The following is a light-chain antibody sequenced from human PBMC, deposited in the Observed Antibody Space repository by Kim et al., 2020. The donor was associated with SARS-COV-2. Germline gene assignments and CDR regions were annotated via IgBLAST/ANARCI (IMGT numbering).Light chain of an antibody. V-gene: IGLV2-8*01. J-gene: IGLJ3*02. CDR1: SSDVGGYNY. CDR3: SSYASSSNWV. Sequence: GQSVTISCTGTSSDVGGYNYVSWYQQHPGKAPKLMIYEVSKRPSGVPDRFSGSKSGNTASLTVSGLQAEDEADYYCSSYASSSNWVFGGGTQLTVL. CDR2: EVS.